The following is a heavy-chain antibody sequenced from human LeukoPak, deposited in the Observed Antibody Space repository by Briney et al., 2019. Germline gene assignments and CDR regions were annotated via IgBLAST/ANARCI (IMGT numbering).Heavy chain of an antibody. CDR1: GFTFSSYS. CDR2: ISSSSSYI. V-gene: IGHV3-21*01. J-gene: IGHJ4*02. Sequence: GGSLRLSCAASGFTFSSYSMNWVRQAPGNGLEWVSSISSSSSYIYYADSVKGRFTISRDNAKNSLYLQMNSLRAEDTPVYYCARDILVGPFAWELGDYWGQGTLVTVSS. D-gene: IGHD1-26*01. CDR3: ARDILVGPFAWELGDY.